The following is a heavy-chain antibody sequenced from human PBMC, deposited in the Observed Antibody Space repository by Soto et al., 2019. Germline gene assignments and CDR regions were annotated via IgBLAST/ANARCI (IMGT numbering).Heavy chain of an antibody. J-gene: IGHJ4*02. V-gene: IGHV4-59*01. CDR1: GGSISSYY. CDR2: IYYSGSN. Sequence: SSETLSLTCTVSGGSISSYYWSWIRQRQGKGLEGSGYIYYSGSNNYNTSLKSRVTISVDTSKNQFSLKLSSVTAADTAGYYYARVVAATLAHYWGQGTLVTVSS. CDR3: ARVVAATLAHY. D-gene: IGHD2-15*01.